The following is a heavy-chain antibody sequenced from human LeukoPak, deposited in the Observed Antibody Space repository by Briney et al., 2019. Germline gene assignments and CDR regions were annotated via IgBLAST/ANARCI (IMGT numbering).Heavy chain of an antibody. J-gene: IGHJ5*02. CDR3: ARGGYYGSGNDFRFDP. D-gene: IGHD3-10*01. CDR2: VTHSGRT. CDR1: GASFSDYN. V-gene: IGHV4-34*01. Sequence: SETLSLTCTVYGASFSDYNRTWIRQAPGKGLEWIGEVTHSGRTNYNPSLESRLTISVDTSNNQFSLKLSSVTPADTAVYYCARGGYYGSGNDFRFDPWGQGTLVTVSS.